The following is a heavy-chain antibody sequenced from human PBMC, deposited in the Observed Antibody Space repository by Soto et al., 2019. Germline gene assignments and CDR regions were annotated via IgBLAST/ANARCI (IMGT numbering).Heavy chain of an antibody. D-gene: IGHD1-26*01. V-gene: IGHV3-21*01. J-gene: IGHJ6*02. CDR3: ARDRVYSGSYLEQGYYYYGMDV. Sequence: KAGGSLRLSCAASGFTFSSYSMNWVRQAPGKGLEWVSSISSSSSYIYYADSVKGRFTISRDNAKNSLYLQMNSLRAEDTAVYYCARDRVYSGSYLEQGYYYYGMDVWGQGTTVTVSS. CDR2: ISSSSSYI. CDR1: GFTFSSYS.